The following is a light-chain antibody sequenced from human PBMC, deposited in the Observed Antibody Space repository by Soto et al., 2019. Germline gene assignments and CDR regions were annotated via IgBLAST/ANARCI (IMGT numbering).Light chain of an antibody. Sequence: IVLTQSPATLSFSPGGRATLSCRASQSVSSYLAWYQQKPGQAPRLLIYDASNRATGIPARFSGSGSGTDFTLTISSLEPEDFAVYYCHQRSNWLSITFGQGTRLEIK. CDR1: QSVSSY. CDR2: DAS. CDR3: HQRSNWLSIT. V-gene: IGKV3-11*01. J-gene: IGKJ5*01.